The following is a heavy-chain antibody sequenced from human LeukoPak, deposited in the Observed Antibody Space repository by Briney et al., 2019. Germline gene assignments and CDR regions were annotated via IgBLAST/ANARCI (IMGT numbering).Heavy chain of an antibody. CDR3: AREDRYSSSSRLFDY. V-gene: IGHV3-53*01. CDR2: IYCGGST. CDR1: GFTVSSNY. Sequence: GGFLRLSCAASGFTVSSNYMSWVRQAPGKGLEWVSVIYCGGSTYYADSVKGRFTISRDNSKNTLYLQMNSLRAEDTAVYYCAREDRYSSSSRLFDYWGQGTLVTVSS. J-gene: IGHJ4*02. D-gene: IGHD6-6*01.